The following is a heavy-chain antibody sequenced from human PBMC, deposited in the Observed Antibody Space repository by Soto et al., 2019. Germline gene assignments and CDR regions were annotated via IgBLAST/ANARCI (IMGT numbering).Heavy chain of an antibody. CDR1: GDSISTASW. CDR3: ARRGGSLRDFEITYFDT. Sequence: QVQLQESGPRLVKPSGTLSLSCTVTGDSISTASWWSWVRPSPERGLQWIGEVYYTGTTHYNPSLGNRVIVSADKSRKQFALSLSYVPAADTAIYYCARRGGSLRDFEITYFDTWGQGAVVTVSS. J-gene: IGHJ4*02. CDR2: VYYTGTT. V-gene: IGHV4-4*02. D-gene: IGHD2-15*01.